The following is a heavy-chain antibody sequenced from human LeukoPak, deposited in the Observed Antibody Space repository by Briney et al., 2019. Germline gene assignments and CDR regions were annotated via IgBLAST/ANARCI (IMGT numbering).Heavy chain of an antibody. J-gene: IGHJ6*03. Sequence: GGSLRLSCAASGFIFSSHDMSWVRQAPGKGLEWVSAISGSDGTAYYADSVKGRFTISRDNSKNTLYLQMNSLGAEDTAAYYCAKASGNYHYADLWGKGTTVTVSS. CDR1: GFIFSSHD. V-gene: IGHV3-23*01. CDR2: ISGSDGTA. CDR3: AKASGNYHYADL.